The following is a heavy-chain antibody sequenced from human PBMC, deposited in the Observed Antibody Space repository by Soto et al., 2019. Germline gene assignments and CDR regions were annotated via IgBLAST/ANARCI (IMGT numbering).Heavy chain of an antibody. CDR3: AHAYGGRSLS. D-gene: IGHD1-26*01. V-gene: IGHV2-5*02. J-gene: IGHJ5*02. CDR1: GFSLPTDRVG. Sequence: QITLKESGPPLVKPTQTLTLTCTFSGFSLPTDRVGVGWIRQPPGKALEWLAVIYWDDTKTYRPSLKSRLTITKATSKTQVALTMTDMDPVDTATYYCAHAYGGRSLSWGQGTLVTVSS. CDR2: IYWDDTK.